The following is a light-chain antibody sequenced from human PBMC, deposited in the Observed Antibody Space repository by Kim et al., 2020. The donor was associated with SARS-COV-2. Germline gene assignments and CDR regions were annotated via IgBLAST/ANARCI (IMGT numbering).Light chain of an antibody. Sequence: QTATCTCTGNSNDVGDQGAAWLQQHQGHPPKLLSYRNNDRPSGISERFSASRSGNTASLTITGLQPEDEADYYCSAWDNSLGAWLFGGGTQLTVL. CDR3: SAWDNSLGAWL. J-gene: IGLJ3*02. V-gene: IGLV10-54*04. CDR1: SNDVGDQG. CDR2: RNN.